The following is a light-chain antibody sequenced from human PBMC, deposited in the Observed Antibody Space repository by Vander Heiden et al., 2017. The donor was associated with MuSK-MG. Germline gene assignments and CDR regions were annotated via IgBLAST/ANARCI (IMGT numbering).Light chain of an antibody. CDR1: QGISNY. Sequence: DIQMTQSPSSLSASVGDRVTITCRASQGISNYLAWYQQKPGKVPKLLIYAASTLLSGVPSPFSGSRSGTDFTLTIIILQPEDVATYYCQKDNSAPLTFGGGTKVEIK. V-gene: IGKV1-27*01. CDR3: QKDNSAPLT. CDR2: AAS. J-gene: IGKJ4*01.